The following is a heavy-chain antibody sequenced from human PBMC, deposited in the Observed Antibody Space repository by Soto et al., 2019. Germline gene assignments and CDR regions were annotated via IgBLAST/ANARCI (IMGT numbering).Heavy chain of an antibody. D-gene: IGHD1-26*01. Sequence: QVQLVQSGAEVKKPGSSVTVSCQASGGTLSSYTISWVRQAPGQGREWMAGISPIFGTPIYAQKFQDRVTITADDSTMTAYMEMNRLTSEDTAVYYCARVVVGSRLSLDYWGQGTLVTISS. CDR2: ISPIFGTP. CDR3: ARVVVGSRLSLDY. CDR1: GGTLSSYT. V-gene: IGHV1-69*01. J-gene: IGHJ4*02.